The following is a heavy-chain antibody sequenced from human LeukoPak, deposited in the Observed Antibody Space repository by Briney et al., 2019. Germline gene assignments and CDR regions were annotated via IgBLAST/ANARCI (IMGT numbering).Heavy chain of an antibody. V-gene: IGHV3-30*03. CDR1: GFTFSSYG. CDR3: AREPQMVEFDY. D-gene: IGHD3-10*01. Sequence: PGRSLRLSCAASGFTFSSYGMHWVRQAPGKGLEWVAVISYDGSNKYYADSVKGRFTISRDNSKNTLYLQMNSLRAEDTAVYYCAREPQMVEFDYWGQGTLVTVSS. J-gene: IGHJ4*02. CDR2: ISYDGSNK.